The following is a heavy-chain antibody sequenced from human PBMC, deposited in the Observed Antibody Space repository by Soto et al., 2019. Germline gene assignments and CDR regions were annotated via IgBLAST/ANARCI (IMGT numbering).Heavy chain of an antibody. V-gene: IGHV3-30-3*01. CDR1: GFTFSSYA. CDR2: ISYDGSNK. D-gene: IGHD3-10*01. CDR3: ARAPLWSTNWFDP. Sequence: LRLSCAASGFTFSSYAMHWVRQAPGKGLEWVAVISYDGSNKYYADSVKGRFTISRDNSKNTLYLQMNSLRAEDTAVYYCARAPLWSTNWFDPWGQGTLVTVSS. J-gene: IGHJ5*02.